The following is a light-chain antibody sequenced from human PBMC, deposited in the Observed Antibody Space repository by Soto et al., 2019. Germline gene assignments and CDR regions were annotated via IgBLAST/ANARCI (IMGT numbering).Light chain of an antibody. CDR2: EVT. Sequence: QSVLTQPPSASGSPGQSVTISCTGTSSDVGAYKYVSWYQQYPGKDPKLMIYEVTKRPSGVPDRFSGSKSGNTASLTASGLQAEDDADYYCTSYVGNDIWVFGGGTKLTVL. CDR1: SSDVGAYKY. V-gene: IGLV2-8*01. CDR3: TSYVGNDIWV. J-gene: IGLJ3*02.